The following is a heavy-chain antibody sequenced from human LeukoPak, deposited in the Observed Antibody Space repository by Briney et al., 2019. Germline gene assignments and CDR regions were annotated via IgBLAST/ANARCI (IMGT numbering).Heavy chain of an antibody. CDR3: ARKAPKKGWFDP. CDR1: GGSNNSYY. J-gene: IGHJ5*02. Sequence: SETLSLSCTVSGGSNNSYYWSWIRQPPGKGLEWIGYTHPSGNTNYSPSLKSRVTISIDMSRNQFSLQLSSLTAAGTAVYYCARKAPKKGWFDPWGQGTLVTVSS. V-gene: IGHV4-4*09. CDR2: THPSGNT.